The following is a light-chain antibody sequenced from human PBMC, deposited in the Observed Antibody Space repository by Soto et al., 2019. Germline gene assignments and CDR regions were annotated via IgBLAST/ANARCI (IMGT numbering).Light chain of an antibody. CDR3: LLSYTRARHVV. V-gene: IGLV7-46*01. CDR2: DTT. CDR1: TGAVTSGHY. Sequence: QAVVTQEPSLTVSPGRTVTLTCGSSTGAVTSGHYPYWFQQKPGQAPRTLIYDTTKKHSWTPARFSGSLLGGKAALTLTGAQPEDEAEYYCLLSYTRARHVVFGGGTKLTVL. J-gene: IGLJ2*01.